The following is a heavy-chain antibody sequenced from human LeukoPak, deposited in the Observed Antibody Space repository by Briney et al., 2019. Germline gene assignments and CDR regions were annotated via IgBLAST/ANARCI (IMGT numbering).Heavy chain of an antibody. CDR1: GVSISGSY. CDR2: IYHSGST. D-gene: IGHD3-22*01. Sequence: SETLSLTCTVSGVSISGSYWSWIRQPPGKGLEWIGYIYHSGSTYYNPSLKSRVTISVDRSKNQFSLKLSSVTAADTAVYYCARGTHSSGYYRGAFDIWGQGTMVTVSS. CDR3: ARGTHSSGYYRGAFDI. V-gene: IGHV4-30-2*01. J-gene: IGHJ3*02.